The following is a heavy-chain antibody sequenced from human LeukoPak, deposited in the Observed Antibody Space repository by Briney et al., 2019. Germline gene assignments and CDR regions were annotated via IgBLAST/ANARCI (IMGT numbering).Heavy chain of an antibody. V-gene: IGHV3-23*01. Sequence: GGSLRLSCAASGFTFSGYAMSWVRQAPGKGLEWVSAISGSGGSTYYADSVKGRFTIPRDNSKNTLYLQMNSLRAEDTAVYYCAKDPRRYYDSSGYYYFDYWGQGTLVTVSS. CDR3: AKDPRRYYDSSGYYYFDY. CDR2: ISGSGGST. CDR1: GFTFSGYA. J-gene: IGHJ4*02. D-gene: IGHD3-22*01.